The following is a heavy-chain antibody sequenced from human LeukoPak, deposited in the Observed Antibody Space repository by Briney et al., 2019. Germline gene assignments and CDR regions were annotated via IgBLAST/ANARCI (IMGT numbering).Heavy chain of an antibody. CDR3: ARDRSTIVRSFDY. D-gene: IGHD1-26*01. V-gene: IGHV3-53*01. CDR1: GFTVSSNY. J-gene: IGHJ4*02. CDR2: IYSGGST. Sequence: PGGSLRLSCAASGFTVSSNYMSWVRQAPGKGLEWVSIIYSGGSTFYADSVKGRFTISRDNAKNSLYLQMNSLRAEDTAVYYCARDRSTIVRSFDYWGQGTLVTVSS.